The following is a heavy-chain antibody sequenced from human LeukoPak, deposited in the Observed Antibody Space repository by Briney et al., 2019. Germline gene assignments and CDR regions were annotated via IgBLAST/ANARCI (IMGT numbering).Heavy chain of an antibody. CDR3: ARANALHCSSTSYLFDY. CDR1: GYTFTDYY. CDR2: INPNSGGT. V-gene: IGHV1-2*04. D-gene: IGHD2-2*01. J-gene: IGHJ4*02. Sequence: GASVKVSCKASGYTFTDYYMHWVRQAPGQGLEWMGWINPNSGGTYSAQKFQGWVTMTRDTSISTAYMELSRLTSDDTAVYYCARANALHCSSTSYLFDYWGQGTLVTVSS.